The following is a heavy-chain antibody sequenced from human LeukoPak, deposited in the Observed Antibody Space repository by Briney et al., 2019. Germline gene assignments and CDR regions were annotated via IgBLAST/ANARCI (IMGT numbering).Heavy chain of an antibody. J-gene: IGHJ3*01. Sequence: GGSLRLSCAASGLIFSSYSMNWVRQAPGKGLEWVSSISSSSSYIYYADSVKGRFTISRDNAKNSLYLQMNSLRAEDTAVYYCTREVIVPTATHDAFDVWGQGTMVTVSS. V-gene: IGHV3-21*01. CDR3: TREVIVPTATHDAFDV. CDR2: ISSSSSYI. CDR1: GLIFSSYS. D-gene: IGHD2-2*01.